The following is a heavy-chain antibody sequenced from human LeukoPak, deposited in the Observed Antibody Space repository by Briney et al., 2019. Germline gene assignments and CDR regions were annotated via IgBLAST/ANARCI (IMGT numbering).Heavy chain of an antibody. D-gene: IGHD1-26*01. CDR1: GYTFTSYD. CDR2: VNPNSGNT. Sequence: GASVKVSCKASGYTFTSYDINWVRQATGQGLEWVGWVNPNSGNTGYAQKFQGRVTMTRNTSISTAYMELSSLRSEDTAVYYCARGRGGSYYFDYWGQGTLVTVSS. V-gene: IGHV1-8*01. CDR3: ARGRGGSYYFDY. J-gene: IGHJ4*02.